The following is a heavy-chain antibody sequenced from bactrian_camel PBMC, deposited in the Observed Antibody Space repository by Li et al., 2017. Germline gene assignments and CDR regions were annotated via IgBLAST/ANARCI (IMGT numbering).Heavy chain of an antibody. Sequence: QLVESGGGSVQAGGSLRLSCAASGYTTSPFKSTFCTGWFRQAPGKGREGVATIDSVGKTNYADSVKGRFTISKDNAKNILYLQMNDLKPEDTDMYYCAAGLYVDYADLLCYEMDYSGKGTQVTVS. D-gene: IGHD4*01. CDR2: IDSVGKT. J-gene: IGHJ7*01. CDR1: GYTTSPFKSTFC. V-gene: IGHV3S53*01.